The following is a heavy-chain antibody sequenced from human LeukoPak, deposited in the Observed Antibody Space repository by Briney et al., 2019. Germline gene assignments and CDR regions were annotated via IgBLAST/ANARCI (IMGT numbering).Heavy chain of an antibody. CDR2: ISYDGRNQ. V-gene: IGHV3-30*03. CDR1: GFSFTTYG. D-gene: IGHD1-26*01. CDR3: AREILRDGSYLIED. J-gene: IGHJ4*02. Sequence: AGGSLRLSCAASGFSFTTYGMHWVRQAPLKGLEWLAAISYDGRNQNYADSVKGRFTVSRDNSKNTLYLQMNSLRADDTAVYYCAREILRDGSYLIEDWGQGILVTVSS.